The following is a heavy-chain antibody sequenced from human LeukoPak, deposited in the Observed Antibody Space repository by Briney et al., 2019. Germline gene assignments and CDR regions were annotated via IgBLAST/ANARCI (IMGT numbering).Heavy chain of an antibody. CDR2: IRYDGSNK. Sequence: GSLRLSYAASGFTFSNSGMHWVRQTPSKGLEWVAFIRYDGSNKYYADSVKGRFTISRDNSKNTLYLQMNSLRAEDTAVYYCAKNIAAADSSGYYYYYMDVWGKGTTVTVSS. V-gene: IGHV3-30*02. CDR1: GFTFSNSG. D-gene: IGHD6-13*01. J-gene: IGHJ6*03. CDR3: AKNIAAADSSGYYYYYMDV.